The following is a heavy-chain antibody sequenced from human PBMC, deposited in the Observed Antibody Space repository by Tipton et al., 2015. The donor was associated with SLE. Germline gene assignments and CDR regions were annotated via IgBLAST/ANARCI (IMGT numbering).Heavy chain of an antibody. Sequence: GLVKPSETLSVICTVSGASVRSHYWGWIRQPPGKGLEWIGNMYHSGDTNYNPSLRGRVTISVDTSKNEFSLKMTSVTAADTAVYYCAREYSWSGPDYWGQGTLVTVSS. J-gene: IGHJ4*02. CDR1: GASVRSHY. CDR2: MYHSGDT. CDR3: AREYSWSGPDY. D-gene: IGHD1-20*01. V-gene: IGHV4-59*02.